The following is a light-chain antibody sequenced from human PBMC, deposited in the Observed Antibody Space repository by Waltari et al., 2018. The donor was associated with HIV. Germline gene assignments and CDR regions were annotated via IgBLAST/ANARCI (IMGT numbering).Light chain of an antibody. J-gene: IGKJ2*01. CDR1: QSLLYSSNNKNY. CDR2: WAS. CDR3: QQYFSIPYT. V-gene: IGKV4-1*01. Sequence: DIVMTQSPDSLASSLGARATIHCKSWQSLLYSSNNKNYLGWYQQKPGQLPKLLIYWASTRESGVPDRFSGSGSGTDFTLTISSLQAEDVAVYYCQQYFSIPYTFGQGTKLEIK.